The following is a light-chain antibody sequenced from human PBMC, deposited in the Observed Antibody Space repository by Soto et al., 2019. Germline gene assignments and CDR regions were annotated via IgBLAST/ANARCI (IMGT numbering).Light chain of an antibody. CDR2: EVS. Sequence: QSVLTQPASVSGSPGQSITLSCTGTSSDVGGYNYVSWYQQHPGKAPKLMIYEVSNRPSGVSYRFSGSKSGNTASLTISGLQAEDEADYYCTSYTSSSSLVFGGGTKVTVL. CDR3: TSYTSSSSLV. J-gene: IGLJ3*02. V-gene: IGLV2-14*01. CDR1: SSDVGGYNY.